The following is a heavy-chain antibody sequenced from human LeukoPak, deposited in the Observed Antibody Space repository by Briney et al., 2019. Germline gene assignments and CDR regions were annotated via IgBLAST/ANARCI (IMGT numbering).Heavy chain of an antibody. J-gene: IGHJ4*02. D-gene: IGHD5-18*01. CDR1: GVSISTYH. CDR3: ARDGLYSNGYSYFDF. CDR2: IHSSGST. V-gene: IGHV4-4*07. Sequence: PSETLSLTCTVSGVSISTYHWSWIRQPAGKGLEWIGRIHSSGSTNYDPSLKSRVTMSIDPSKNQFSLKVTSVTAADTAVYYCARDGLYSNGYSYFDFWGQGTLVTVSS.